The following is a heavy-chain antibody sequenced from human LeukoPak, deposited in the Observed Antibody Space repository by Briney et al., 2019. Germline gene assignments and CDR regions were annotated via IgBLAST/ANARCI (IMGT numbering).Heavy chain of an antibody. J-gene: IGHJ3*02. CDR1: GFTFSSYE. V-gene: IGHV3-48*03. CDR3: ARVLHGSGGWWIFAFDI. D-gene: IGHD3-10*01. CDR2: ISGSGSAI. Sequence: PPGGSLRLSCAASGFTFSSYEMNWVRQAPGKGLEWVSYISGSGSAIYYADSVKGRFTISRDNAKNSLYLQMNSLRAEDTAVYYCARVLHGSGGWWIFAFDIWGQGTMVTVSS.